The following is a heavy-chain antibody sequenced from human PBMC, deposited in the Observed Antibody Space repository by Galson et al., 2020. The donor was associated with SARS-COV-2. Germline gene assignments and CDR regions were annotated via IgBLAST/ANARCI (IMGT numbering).Heavy chain of an antibody. V-gene: IGHV2-5*02. D-gene: IGHD2-21*01. CDR2: IYWDDDE. J-gene: IGHJ3*01. CDR3: AHRRSDAGDGGDYGDFYFSAFDV. Sequence: SGPTLVKPTQTLTLTCTFSGFSLTTSGVGVGWIRQPPGKALEWLAIIYWDDDERYSPSLKSMLTITKDTSKNQVVLTMTNMDPVDTATYYCAHRRSDAGDGGDYGDFYFSAFDVWGQGTMVTVSS. CDR1: GFSLTTSGVG.